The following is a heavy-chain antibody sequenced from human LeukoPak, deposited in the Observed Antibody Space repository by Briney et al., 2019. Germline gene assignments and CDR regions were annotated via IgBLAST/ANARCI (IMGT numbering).Heavy chain of an antibody. Sequence: SETLSLTCTVSGDSISSYYWSWIRQPPGKGLEWIGYIYYSGSTNYNPSLKSRVTISVDTSKNQFSLKLSSVTAADTAVYYCARADYGGTTGYFPYYYYYYMDVWGKGTTVTVSS. CDR1: GDSISSYY. V-gene: IGHV4-59*01. CDR2: IYYSGST. CDR3: ARADYGGTTGYFPYYYYYYMDV. J-gene: IGHJ6*03. D-gene: IGHD4-23*01.